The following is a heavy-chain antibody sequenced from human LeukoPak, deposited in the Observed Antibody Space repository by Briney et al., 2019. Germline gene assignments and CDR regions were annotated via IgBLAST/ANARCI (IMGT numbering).Heavy chain of an antibody. CDR3: AREIIAAAGKDAFDI. Sequence: ASVKVSCKASGGTFSGYAISWVRQAPGQGLEWMGGIIPIFGTANYAQKFQGRVTITADKSTSTAYMELSSLRSEDTAVYYCAREIIAAAGKDAFDIWGQGTMVTVSS. CDR2: IIPIFGTA. V-gene: IGHV1-69*06. D-gene: IGHD6-13*01. J-gene: IGHJ3*02. CDR1: GGTFSGYA.